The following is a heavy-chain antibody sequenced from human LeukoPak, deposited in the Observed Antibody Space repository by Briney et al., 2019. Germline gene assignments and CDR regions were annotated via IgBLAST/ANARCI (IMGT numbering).Heavy chain of an antibody. CDR1: GYTFTSYY. CDR2: INPSGVRT. V-gene: IGHV1-46*01. J-gene: IGHJ6*02. Sequence: ASVKVSCKASGYTFTSYYIHWVRQAPGQGLEWMGIINPSGVRTTYAQKFQGRVTMTRDTSTSTVYMELSSLRPEDTAVYYCARALGELGYYYGMDVWGQGTTVTVSS. D-gene: IGHD3-10*01. CDR3: ARALGELGYYYGMDV.